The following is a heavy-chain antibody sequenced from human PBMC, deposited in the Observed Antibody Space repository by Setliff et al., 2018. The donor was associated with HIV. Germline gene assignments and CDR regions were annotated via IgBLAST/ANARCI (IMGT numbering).Heavy chain of an antibody. CDR1: GFTFRDYS. Sequence: PGGSLRLSCTASGFTFRDYSMNWVRQAPGKGLEWVSYLGKSNSRMTYAGSVKGRFTISGDNAKNTLYLQLNSLRPEDTAVYYCARAAGYTGGWGYGATYHYYMDVWGKGTTVTVSS. D-gene: IGHD6-19*01. V-gene: IGHV3-48*01. CDR3: ARAAGYTGGWGYGATYHYYMDV. CDR2: LGKSNSRM. J-gene: IGHJ6*03.